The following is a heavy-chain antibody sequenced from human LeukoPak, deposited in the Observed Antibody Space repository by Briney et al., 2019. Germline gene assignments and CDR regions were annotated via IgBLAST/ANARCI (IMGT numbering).Heavy chain of an antibody. Sequence: GASVKVSCKASGYTFTSYGISWVRQAPGQGLEWMGWISAYNGNTNYAQKLQGRVTMTTDTSTSTAYMELRSLRSDDTAVYYCARDPNFIVVGRRAFDIWGHGTMVTVSS. CDR2: ISAYNGNT. J-gene: IGHJ3*02. CDR1: GYTFTSYG. D-gene: IGHD2-21*01. CDR3: ARDPNFIVVGRRAFDI. V-gene: IGHV1-18*01.